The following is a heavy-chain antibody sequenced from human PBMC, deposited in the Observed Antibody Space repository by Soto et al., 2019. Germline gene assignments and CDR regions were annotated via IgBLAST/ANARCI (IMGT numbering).Heavy chain of an antibody. Sequence: GGSLRLSCAASGFTFSSYSMNWVRQAPGKGLEWVSSISSSSSYIYYADSVKGRFTISRDNAKNSLYLQMNSLRAEDTAVYYCARDGGDGYYYYYGMDVWGQGTTVTVSS. CDR1: GFTFSSYS. V-gene: IGHV3-21*01. CDR3: ARDGGDGYYYYYGMDV. CDR2: ISSSSSYI. D-gene: IGHD3-16*01. J-gene: IGHJ6*02.